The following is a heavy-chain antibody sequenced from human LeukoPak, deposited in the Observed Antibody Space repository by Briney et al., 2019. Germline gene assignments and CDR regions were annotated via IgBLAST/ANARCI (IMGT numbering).Heavy chain of an antibody. J-gene: IGHJ5*02. D-gene: IGHD1-7*01. CDR1: GFSFSSSG. V-gene: IGHV3-30*02. CDR2: TRFDDSYK. CDR3: AKSSAGITWFDP. Sequence: GGSLRLSCAASGFSFSSSGMHWVRQAPGKGPEWVAFTRFDDSYKAYGNSVKGRFTISRDNSKNTLYLQMDSLRSDDTAVYYCAKSSAGITWFDPWGQGTLVIVSS.